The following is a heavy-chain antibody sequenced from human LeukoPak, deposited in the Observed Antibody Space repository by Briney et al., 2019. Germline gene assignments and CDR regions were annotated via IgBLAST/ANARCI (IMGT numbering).Heavy chain of an antibody. Sequence: SETLSLTCTVSGGSVNSYSWSWIRQPPGKGLEYIGYIHYTGSTNYNPSLKGRVIISADTSKNQFSLRLSTVTAADTAVYYCARETSYGDSYDYWGQGTLVTVSS. CDR3: ARETSYGDSYDY. V-gene: IGHV4-59*02. J-gene: IGHJ4*02. D-gene: IGHD3-10*01. CDR2: IHYTGST. CDR1: GGSVNSYS.